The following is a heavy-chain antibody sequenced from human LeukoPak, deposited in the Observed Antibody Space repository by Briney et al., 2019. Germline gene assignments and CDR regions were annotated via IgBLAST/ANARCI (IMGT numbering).Heavy chain of an antibody. CDR1: GGSFSGYY. V-gene: IGHV4-34*01. CDR2: INHSGST. CDR3: ARHGGYCSSTSCRYYYYYMDV. J-gene: IGHJ6*03. D-gene: IGHD2-2*01. Sequence: SETLSLTCAVYGGSFSGYYWSWIRQPPGKGLEWIGEINHSGSTYYNPSLKSRVTISVDTSKNQFSLKLSSVTAADTAVYYCARHGGYCSSTSCRYYYYYMDVWGKGTTVTISS.